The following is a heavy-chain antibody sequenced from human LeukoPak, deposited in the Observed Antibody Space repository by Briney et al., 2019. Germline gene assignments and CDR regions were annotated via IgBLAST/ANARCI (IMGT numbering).Heavy chain of an antibody. CDR2: ITTSDGNT. D-gene: IGHD5-24*01. CDR1: GFTFSSYT. Sequence: PGGSLRLSCAASGFTFSSYTMSWVRQAPGKGLEWVSTITTSDGNTYYADSVKGRFTISRDNSKNTLYLQMNSLRAEDTAVYYCARVRDGYKLGVLDPWGQGTLVTVSS. V-gene: IGHV3-23*01. J-gene: IGHJ5*02. CDR3: ARVRDGYKLGVLDP.